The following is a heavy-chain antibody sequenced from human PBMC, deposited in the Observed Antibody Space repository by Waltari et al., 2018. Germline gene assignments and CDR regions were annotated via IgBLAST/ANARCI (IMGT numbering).Heavy chain of an antibody. Sequence: EVQLVESGGGLIQPGGSLRLSCVASGVTVSNNYMTWLRQAPGKGLGLVSLIYSGGTTYYADSLRGRFTISRDGSKNTVYLQMNSLRAEDTAVYFCARNQVETALGYWGQGTLVTVSS. CDR1: GVTVSNNY. CDR2: IYSGGTT. V-gene: IGHV3-53*01. CDR3: ARNQVETALGY. J-gene: IGHJ4*02. D-gene: IGHD2-21*02.